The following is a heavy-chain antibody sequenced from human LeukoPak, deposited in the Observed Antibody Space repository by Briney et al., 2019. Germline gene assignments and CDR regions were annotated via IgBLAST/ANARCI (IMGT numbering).Heavy chain of an antibody. J-gene: IGHJ4*02. D-gene: IGHD3-22*01. CDR2: IWYDGSNK. CDR1: GFTFSDYG. V-gene: IGHV3-33*06. CDR3: AKDESRYNDSSGHAIDY. Sequence: GRSLRLSCAASGFTFSDYGMHWVRQAPGKGLEWVAVIWYDGSNKYYADSVKGRFTISRDNSKNTLYLQMNSLRAEDTAVYYCAKDESRYNDSSGHAIDYWGQGTLATVSS.